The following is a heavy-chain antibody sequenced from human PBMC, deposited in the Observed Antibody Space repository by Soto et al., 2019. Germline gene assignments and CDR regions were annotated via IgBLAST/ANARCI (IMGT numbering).Heavy chain of an antibody. V-gene: IGHV4-59*01. CDR1: GGSIGHYY. D-gene: IGHD3-16*01. Sequence: QVQLQESGPGVVKSSDTLSLTCTVSGGSIGHYYWSWIRRPPGRGLQWIGYVYHTGTTTYSPSLKSRVTISVDTSKNQVSLRLNSVTAADTAVYYCARDGGPAKLLSYGMDVWGQGTAVTVSS. CDR3: ARDGGPAKLLSYGMDV. CDR2: VYHTGTT. J-gene: IGHJ6*02.